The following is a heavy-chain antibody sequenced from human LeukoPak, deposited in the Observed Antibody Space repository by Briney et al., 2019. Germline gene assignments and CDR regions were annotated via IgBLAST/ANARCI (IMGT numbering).Heavy chain of an antibody. CDR1: GFTFSSYS. V-gene: IGHV3-21*01. J-gene: IGHJ4*02. Sequence: GGSLRLSCAASGFTFSSYSMNWVRQAPGKGLEWVSSISSSSSYIYYADSVEGRFTISRDNAKNSLYLQMNSLRAEDTAVYYCARDARRDGYNYLYYFDYWGQGTLVTVSS. D-gene: IGHD5-24*01. CDR3: ARDARRDGYNYLYYFDY. CDR2: ISSSSSYI.